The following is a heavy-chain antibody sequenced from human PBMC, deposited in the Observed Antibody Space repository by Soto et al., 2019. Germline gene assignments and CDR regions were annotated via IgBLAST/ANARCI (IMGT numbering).Heavy chain of an antibody. D-gene: IGHD6-19*01. CDR3: ASEITVDGRAGY. CDR2: ISGNSGYI. CDR1: GFFFSSYT. V-gene: IGHV3-21*01. J-gene: IGHJ4*02. Sequence: EVQLVESGGGLVKPGGSLRLSCAGSGFFFSSYTMNWVRQAPGKGLEWVSSISGNSGYIYYADSVKGRFTISRDNAKNSLFLQMENLRAEDTAVYYCASEITVDGRAGYWGQGTLVTVSS.